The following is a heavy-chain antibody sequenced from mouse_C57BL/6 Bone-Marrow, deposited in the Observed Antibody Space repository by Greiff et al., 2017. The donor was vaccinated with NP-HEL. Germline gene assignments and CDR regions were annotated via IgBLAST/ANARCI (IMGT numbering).Heavy chain of an antibody. Sequence: VQLQQPGAELVRPGPSVKLSCKASGYTFTSYWMHWVKQRPGQGLEWIGVIDPSDSYTNYNQKFKGKATLTVDTSSSTAYMQLSSLTSEDSAVYYCARGTVEGYWGQGTTLTVSS. J-gene: IGHJ2*01. CDR1: GYTFTSYW. CDR2: IDPSDSYT. D-gene: IGHD1-1*01. CDR3: ARGTVEGY. V-gene: IGHV1-59*01.